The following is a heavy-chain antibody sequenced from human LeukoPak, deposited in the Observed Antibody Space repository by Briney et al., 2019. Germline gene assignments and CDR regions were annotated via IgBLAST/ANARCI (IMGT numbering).Heavy chain of an antibody. CDR3: AKLDIVVVPAAMIDY. CDR2: ISGSGGST. J-gene: IGHJ4*02. D-gene: IGHD2-2*03. V-gene: IGHV3-23*01. CDR1: GFTFSSYA. Sequence: GGSLRLSCAASGFTFSSYAMSWVRQAPGKGLEWVSAISGSGGSTYYADSVKGRLTISRDNSKNTLYLQMNSLRAEDTAVYYCAKLDIVVVPAAMIDYWGQGTLVTVSS.